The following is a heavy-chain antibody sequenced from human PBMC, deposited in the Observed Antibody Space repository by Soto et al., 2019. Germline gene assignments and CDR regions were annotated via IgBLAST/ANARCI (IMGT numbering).Heavy chain of an antibody. CDR3: ARGMTTVTTSYYYYMDV. CDR2: LNGDGSST. V-gene: IGHV3-74*01. Sequence: PGGSLRLSCAVSGFTFRGYWMHWVRQDSEKGLVWVSRLNGDGSSTNYADSVKGRFTISRDNAKNTLYLQMNSLRAEDTAVYYCARGMTTVTTSYYYYMDVWGKGTTVTVSS. CDR1: GFTFRGYW. D-gene: IGHD4-17*01. J-gene: IGHJ6*03.